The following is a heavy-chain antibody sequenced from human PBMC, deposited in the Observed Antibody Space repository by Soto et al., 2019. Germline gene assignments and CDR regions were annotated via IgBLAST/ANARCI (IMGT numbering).Heavy chain of an antibody. D-gene: IGHD1-26*01. J-gene: IGHJ4*02. CDR3: ASSSGNNYGVGTNYYFDY. CDR2: IIPIFGTA. V-gene: IGHV1-69*06. CDR1: GGTFSSYS. Sequence: QVQLVQSGAEVKKPGSSVKVSCKTSGGTFSSYSIVWVRQAPGEGLEWMGGIIPIFGTANYAQKFQDRVTITAEKSTKRDFMELRSLKSEDTAMYYCASSSGNNYGVGTNYYFDYWGQGTLVTVSS.